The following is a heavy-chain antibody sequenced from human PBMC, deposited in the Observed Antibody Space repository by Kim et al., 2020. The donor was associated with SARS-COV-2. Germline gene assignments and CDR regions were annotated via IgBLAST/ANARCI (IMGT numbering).Heavy chain of an antibody. J-gene: IGHJ3*02. V-gene: IGHV4-30-4*01. CDR3: ATAAGDAFDI. D-gene: IGHD6-13*01. CDR2: TTTSGNT. Sequence: PRPPGKGLEGIGSTTTSGNTSYNPSLKSRISISTDTSKNHFSLTLTSVTTADTAVYYCATAAGDAFDIWGQGTMVTVSS.